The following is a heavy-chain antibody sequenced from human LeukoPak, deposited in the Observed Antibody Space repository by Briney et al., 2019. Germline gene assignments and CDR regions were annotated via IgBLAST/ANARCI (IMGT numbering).Heavy chain of an antibody. D-gene: IGHD6-6*01. CDR3: AKGGITARRYFDY. CDR2: IRYDGTNK. Sequence: PGGSLRLSCAASGFTFSSYGMHWVRQAPGKGLEWVTFIRYDGTNKYYADSVKGRFTISRDNSKNTLNLQMNSLRAEDTAVYYCAKGGITARRYFDYWGQGTLVTVSS. J-gene: IGHJ4*02. V-gene: IGHV3-30*02. CDR1: GFTFSSYG.